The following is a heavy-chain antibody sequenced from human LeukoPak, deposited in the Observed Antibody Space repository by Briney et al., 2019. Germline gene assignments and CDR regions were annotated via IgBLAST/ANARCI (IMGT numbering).Heavy chain of an antibody. V-gene: IGHV3-21*01. D-gene: IGHD3-3*01. Sequence: GGSLRLSCAASGFTFSNAWMNWVRQAPGKGLEWVSSISSSSSYIYYADSVKGRFTISRDNAKNSLYLQMNSLRAEDTAVYYCARDPGRGRITIFGVVKGAPDYWGQGTLVTVSS. CDR3: ARDPGRGRITIFGVVKGAPDY. J-gene: IGHJ4*02. CDR2: ISSSSSYI. CDR1: GFTFSNAW.